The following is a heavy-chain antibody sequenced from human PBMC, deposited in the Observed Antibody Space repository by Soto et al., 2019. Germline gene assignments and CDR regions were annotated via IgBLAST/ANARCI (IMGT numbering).Heavy chain of an antibody. D-gene: IGHD6-6*01. J-gene: IGHJ5*02. CDR2: ISAYDGNT. CDR3: AGTSLVARTWFDP. CDR1: GYNFPSYG. V-gene: IGHV1-18*04. Sequence: GASVKVSGKAAGYNFPSYGISWVRQAPGQGLEWMGWISAYDGNTNYAQNFQGRLTMTTDRSTSTAYMELRSLRSDDTAVYYCAGTSLVARTWFDPWGQGTLVTVSS.